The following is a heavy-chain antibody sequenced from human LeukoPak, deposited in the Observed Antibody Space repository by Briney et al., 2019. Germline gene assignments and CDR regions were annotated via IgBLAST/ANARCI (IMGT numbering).Heavy chain of an antibody. D-gene: IGHD3-10*01. CDR3: ARGSYGSGRPTDY. CDR1: GFTFSSYS. V-gene: IGHV3-21*01. Sequence: SGGSLRLSCAASGFTFSSYSMNWVRQAPGKGLEWVSSISSSSSYIYYADSVKGRFTISRDNAKNSLYLQMNSLRAEDTAVYYCARGSYGSGRPTDYWGQGTLVTVSS. J-gene: IGHJ4*02. CDR2: ISSSSSYI.